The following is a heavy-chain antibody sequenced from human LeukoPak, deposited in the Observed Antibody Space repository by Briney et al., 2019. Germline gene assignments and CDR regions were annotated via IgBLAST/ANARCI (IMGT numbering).Heavy chain of an antibody. V-gene: IGHV4-61*02. D-gene: IGHD3-22*01. Sequence: NPSQTLSLTCTLSGGSISSGSYYSSWIRQPAGKGLEWIGRIYTSGSTNYNPSLKSRVTISPDTSNNQFSLKLSSVTAADTTIYCCARANYYDTSGYSRGAFDLWGQGTMVSVSS. J-gene: IGHJ3*01. CDR1: GGSISSGSYY. CDR2: IYTSGST. CDR3: ARANYYDTSGYSRGAFDL.